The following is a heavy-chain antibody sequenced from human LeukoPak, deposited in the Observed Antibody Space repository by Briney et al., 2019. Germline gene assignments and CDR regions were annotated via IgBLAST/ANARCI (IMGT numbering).Heavy chain of an antibody. Sequence: GGSLRLSCAASGFTFNSYAMSWVRQAPGKGLEWVSAIIGSGGSTYYADSVKGRFTISRDNSKNTLFLQMNSLRAEDTAVYYCAKVSSSSWSARPFDYWGQGTLVTVST. CDR2: IIGSGGST. J-gene: IGHJ4*02. CDR1: GFTFNSYA. V-gene: IGHV3-23*01. D-gene: IGHD6-13*01. CDR3: AKVSSSSWSARPFDY.